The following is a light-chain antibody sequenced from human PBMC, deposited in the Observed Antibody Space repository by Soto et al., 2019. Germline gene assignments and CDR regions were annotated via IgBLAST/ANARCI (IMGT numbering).Light chain of an antibody. CDR2: GAS. CDR1: QSVSSSY. Sequence: EIVLTQSPGTLSFCPVERATLCCRASQSVSSSYLAWYQQKPGQAPRLLMYGASSRATGTPDRISGGGSGTDFTLTISSLQSEDFAVYYCQQYNNWPAITFGQGTRLEIK. CDR3: QQYNNWPAIT. J-gene: IGKJ5*01. V-gene: IGKV3-20*01.